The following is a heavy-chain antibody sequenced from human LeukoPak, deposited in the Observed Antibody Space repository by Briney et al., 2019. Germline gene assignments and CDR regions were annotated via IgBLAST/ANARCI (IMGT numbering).Heavy chain of an antibody. CDR1: GFIFTNYF. CDR3: ATDRGWRTSGYYLYYFEY. V-gene: IGHV3-7*01. J-gene: IGHJ4*02. D-gene: IGHD3-3*01. CDR2: IKHDGSEK. Sequence: GGSLRLSCAASGFIFTNYFMSWVRQAPGKGLEWVANIKHDGSEKYYVDSVRGRFTISRDNTMNSLYLQMSSLRAEDTAVYYCATDRGWRTSGYYLYYFEYWGQGTLVTYSS.